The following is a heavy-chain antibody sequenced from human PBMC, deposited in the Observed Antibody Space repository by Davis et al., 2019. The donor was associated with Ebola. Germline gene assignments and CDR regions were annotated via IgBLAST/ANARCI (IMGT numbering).Heavy chain of an antibody. J-gene: IGHJ6*02. CDR3: AKGTVEYYYYYGMDV. V-gene: IGHV3-23*01. Sequence: PGGSLRLSCAASGFTFSSYAMSWVRQAPGKGLEWVSAISGSGGSTYYADSVKGRFTISRDNSKNSLYLQMNSLRTEDTALYYCAKGTVEYYYYYGMDVWGQGTTVTVSS. CDR1: GFTFSSYA. CDR2: ISGSGGST. D-gene: IGHD6-19*01.